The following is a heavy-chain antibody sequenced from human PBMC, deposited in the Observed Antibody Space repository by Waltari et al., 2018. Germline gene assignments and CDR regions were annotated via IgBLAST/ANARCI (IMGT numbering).Heavy chain of an antibody. J-gene: IGHJ5*02. CDR3: ARREGYCSSTSCQNWFDP. D-gene: IGHD2-2*01. V-gene: IGHV4-38-2*02. CDR1: GYSISSGYY. Sequence: QVQLQESGPGLVKPSETLSLTCTVSGYSISSGYYWGWIRQPPGKGLEWIGSIYHSGSTSSNPSLKSRVTISVDTSKNQFSLKLSSVTAADTAVYYCARREGYCSSTSCQNWFDPWGQGTLVTVSS. CDR2: IYHSGST.